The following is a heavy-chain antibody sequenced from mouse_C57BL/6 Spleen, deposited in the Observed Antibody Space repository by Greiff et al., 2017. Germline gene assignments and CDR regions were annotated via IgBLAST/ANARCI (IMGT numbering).Heavy chain of an antibody. CDR3: ASRTAQATLYYFDY. J-gene: IGHJ2*01. CDR2: IHPNSGST. V-gene: IGHV1-64*01. D-gene: IGHD3-2*02. Sequence: QVQLQQPGAELVKPGASVKLSCKASGYTFTSYWMHWVKQRPGQGLEWIGMIHPNSGSTNYTEKFKSKATLTVDKSSSTAYMQLSSLTSEDSAVYYWASRTAQATLYYFDYWGQGTTLTVSS. CDR1: GYTFTSYW.